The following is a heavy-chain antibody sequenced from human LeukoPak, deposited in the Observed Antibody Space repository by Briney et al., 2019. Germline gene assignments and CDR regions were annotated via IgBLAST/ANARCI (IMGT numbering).Heavy chain of an antibody. J-gene: IGHJ3*02. CDR3: ARRCSSTSCKGAFDI. CDR1: VGSISSGSYY. Sequence: SQTLSLTCTVSVGSISSGSYYWRWIRQPAGKGLEWIGRIYTSGSTNYNPSLKSRVTISVDTSKNQFSLKLSSVTAADTAVYYCARRCSSTSCKGAFDIWGQGTMVTVSS. V-gene: IGHV4-61*02. D-gene: IGHD2-2*01. CDR2: IYTSGST.